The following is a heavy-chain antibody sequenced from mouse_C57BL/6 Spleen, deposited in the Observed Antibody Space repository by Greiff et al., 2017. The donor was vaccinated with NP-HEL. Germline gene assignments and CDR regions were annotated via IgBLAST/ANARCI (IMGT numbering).Heavy chain of an antibody. CDR2: INPRSGYT. CDR3: AILRLNDHFDY. D-gene: IGHD2-4*01. J-gene: IGHJ2*01. V-gene: IGHV1-7*01. Sequence: VQLQQSGAELVKPGASVKLSCKASGYTFTSYWMHWVKQRPGQGLEWIGYINPRSGYTKYNQKFKDKATLTADKSSSTAYMQLSSLTYEDSAVYYCAILRLNDHFDYWGQGTTLTVSS. CDR1: GYTFTSYW.